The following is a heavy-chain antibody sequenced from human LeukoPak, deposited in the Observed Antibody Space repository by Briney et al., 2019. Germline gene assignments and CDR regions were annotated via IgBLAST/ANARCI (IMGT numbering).Heavy chain of an antibody. V-gene: IGHV3-30*18. J-gene: IGHJ4*02. CDR2: ISYDGSNK. Sequence: GGSLRLSCSGSGFTFSSHALSWVRQAPGKGLEWVAVISYDGSNKYYADSVKGRFTISRDNSKNTLYLQMNSLRAEDTAVYYCAKDLKGFFDYWGQGTLVTVSS. CDR3: AKDLKGFFDY. CDR1: GFTFSSHA.